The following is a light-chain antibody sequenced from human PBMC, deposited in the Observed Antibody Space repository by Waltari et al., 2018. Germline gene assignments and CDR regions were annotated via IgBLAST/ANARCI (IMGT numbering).Light chain of an antibody. CDR2: DSN. V-gene: IGLV1-51*01. J-gene: IGLJ3*02. Sequence: QSVLTQPPSVSAAPGQPVTISCSGSSSNIGPNSVSCYQQFPGTAPKLRIADSNKRPSAIPDRFSGSKSGTSATLGITGLQTGDEAYYYCGTWDNSLTAGVFGGGTKLTVL. CDR3: GTWDNSLTAGV. CDR1: SSNIGPNS.